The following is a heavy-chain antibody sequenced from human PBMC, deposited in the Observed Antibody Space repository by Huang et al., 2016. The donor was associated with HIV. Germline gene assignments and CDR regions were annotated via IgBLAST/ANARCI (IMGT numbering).Heavy chain of an antibody. J-gene: IGHJ5*02. V-gene: IGHV4-30-4*08. Sequence: QVQLQESGPGPVKPSQTLSLTCTVSGDSISRGGYLWSWIRQYPGKGLGWMGSIYYTGTTSDNPSLRSRVTMSVDTSKNQFSLRLTSVTAEDTAVYYCARDRITQCNGGRCYSDWSDPWGQGTLVIVSS. CDR1: GDSISRGGYL. CDR2: IYYTGTT. D-gene: IGHD2-15*01. CDR3: ARDRITQCNGGRCYSDWSDP.